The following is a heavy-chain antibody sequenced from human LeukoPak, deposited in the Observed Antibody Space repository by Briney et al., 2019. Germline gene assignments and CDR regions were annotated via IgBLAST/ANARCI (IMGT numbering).Heavy chain of an antibody. Sequence: PSETLSLTCTVSGGSISSSSYYWGWIRQPPGKGLEWIGSIYYSGSTYYNPSLKSRVTISVDTSKNQFSLKLSSVTAADTAVYYCARDVERSSSWYHQCHWFDPWGQGTLVTVSS. J-gene: IGHJ5*02. CDR2: IYYSGST. D-gene: IGHD6-13*01. CDR1: GGSISSSSYY. V-gene: IGHV4-39*07. CDR3: ARDVERSSSWYHQCHWFDP.